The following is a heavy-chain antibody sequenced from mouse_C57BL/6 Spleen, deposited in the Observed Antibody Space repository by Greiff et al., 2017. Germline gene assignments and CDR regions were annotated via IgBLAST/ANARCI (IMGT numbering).Heavy chain of an antibody. CDR1: GYAFSSSW. V-gene: IGHV1-82*01. J-gene: IGHJ4*01. CDR3: ARGSDAMDY. Sequence: QVQLQQSGPELVKPGASVKISCKASGYAFSSSWMNWVKQRPGKGLEWIGRIYPGDGDTNYNGKFKGKATLTADKSSSTAYMHLSSLTSEDSAIYFCARGSDAMDYGGQGTSVTVSS. CDR2: IYPGDGDT.